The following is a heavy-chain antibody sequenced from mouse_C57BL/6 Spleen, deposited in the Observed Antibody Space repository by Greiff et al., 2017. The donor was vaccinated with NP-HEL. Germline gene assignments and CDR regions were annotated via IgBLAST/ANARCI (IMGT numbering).Heavy chain of an antibody. CDR3: ARKTYGLYFDV. V-gene: IGHV1-26*01. D-gene: IGHD1-1*01. CDR2: INPNNGGT. CDR1: GYTFTDYY. J-gene: IGHJ1*03. Sequence: EVQLQQSGPELVKPGASVKVSCKASGYTFTDYYMNWVKQSHGQSLEWIGDINPNNGGTSYNQKFKGKATLTVDKSSSTAYMELRSLTSEDAAVYYCARKTYGLYFDVWGTGTTVTVSS.